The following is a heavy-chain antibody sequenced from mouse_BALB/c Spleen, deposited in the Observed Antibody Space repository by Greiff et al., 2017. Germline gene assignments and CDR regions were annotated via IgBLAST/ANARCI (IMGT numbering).Heavy chain of an antibody. D-gene: IGHD4-1*02. Sequence: VQLKESGAELVKPGASVKLSCTASGFNIKDTYMHWVKQRPEQGLEWIGRIDPANGNTKYDPKFQGKATITADTSSNTAYLQLSSLTSEDTAVYYCVLNSEYWGQGTSVTVSS. J-gene: IGHJ4*01. CDR2: IDPANGNT. CDR1: GFNIKDTY. V-gene: IGHV14-3*02. CDR3: VLNSEY.